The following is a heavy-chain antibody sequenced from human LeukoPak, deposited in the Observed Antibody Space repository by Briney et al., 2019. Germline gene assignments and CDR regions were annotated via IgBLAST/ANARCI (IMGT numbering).Heavy chain of an antibody. CDR3: ARRARWRRQTGFRPLNWFDP. D-gene: IGHD5-12*01. V-gene: IGHV4-39*01. CDR2: IYETGST. CDR1: GGSLSSSSYY. Sequence: SETLSLTCSVSGGSLSSSSYYWGWIRQPPGRGLEWIGNIYETGSTNYNPSLKSRVTISVDTSKNQFSLKLSSVTAADTAVYYCARRARWRRQTGFRPLNWFDPWGQGTLVTVSS. J-gene: IGHJ5*02.